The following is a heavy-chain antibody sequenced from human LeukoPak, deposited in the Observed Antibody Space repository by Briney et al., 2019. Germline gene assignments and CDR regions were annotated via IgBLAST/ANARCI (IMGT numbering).Heavy chain of an antibody. J-gene: IGHJ4*02. CDR3: ARGRSGSYSEFDY. D-gene: IGHD1-26*01. V-gene: IGHV4-59*01. CDR2: IYYSGST. Sequence: PSETLSLTCTVSGGSISSYYWSWIRQPPGKGLEWIGYIYYSGSTNYNPSLKSRVTISVDTSKNQFSLKLSSVTAADTAVYYCARGRSGSYSEFDYWGQGTLVTVSS. CDR1: GGSISSYY.